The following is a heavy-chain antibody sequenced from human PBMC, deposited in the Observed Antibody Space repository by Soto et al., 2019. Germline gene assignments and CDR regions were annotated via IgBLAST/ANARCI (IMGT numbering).Heavy chain of an antibody. CDR3: ASDRTIFGEDYYYMDV. Sequence: SETLSLTCTVSGGSISSGGYYWSWIRQHPGKGLEWIGYIYYSGSTYYNPSLKSRVTISVDTSKNQFSLKLSSVTAADTAVYYCASDRTIFGEDYYYMDVWGKGTTVTVSS. V-gene: IGHV4-31*03. D-gene: IGHD3-3*01. J-gene: IGHJ6*03. CDR1: GGSISSGGYY. CDR2: IYYSGST.